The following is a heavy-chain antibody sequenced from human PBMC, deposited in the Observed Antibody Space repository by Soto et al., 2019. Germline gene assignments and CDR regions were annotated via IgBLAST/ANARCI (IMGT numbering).Heavy chain of an antibody. J-gene: IGHJ3*02. CDR3: ARTTIFGVVRGAFDI. CDR2: IWYDGSNK. Sequence: VQLLESGGDLVQPGGSLRLSCAASGFTFSSYGMNWVRQAPGKGLEWVAVIWYDGSNKYYADSVKGRFTISRDNSKNTLYLQMNSLRAEDTAVYYCARTTIFGVVRGAFDIWGQGTMVTVSS. CDR1: GFTFSSYG. D-gene: IGHD3-3*01. V-gene: IGHV3-33*08.